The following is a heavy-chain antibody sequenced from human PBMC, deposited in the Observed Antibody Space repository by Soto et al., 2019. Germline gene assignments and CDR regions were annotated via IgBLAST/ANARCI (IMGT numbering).Heavy chain of an antibody. V-gene: IGHV3-23*01. CDR3: AKATATGGGAFDI. CDR1: GFTCSSYD. D-gene: IGHD2-8*02. J-gene: IGHJ3*02. Sequence: EVQMLESGGGLVQPGGSLRLSCAASGFTCSSYDMSWVRQAPGKGLEWVSTILVRGSTHYPDSVKGRFTISRDNTKNTVFLQMNSLTAGDTAVYYCAKATATGGGAFDICGQGTMVTVSS. CDR2: ILVRGST.